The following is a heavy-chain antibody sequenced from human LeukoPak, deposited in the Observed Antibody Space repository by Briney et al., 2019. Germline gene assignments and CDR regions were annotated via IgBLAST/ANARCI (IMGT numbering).Heavy chain of an antibody. D-gene: IGHD3/OR15-3a*01. Sequence: RTGGSLRLSCAASGFTFSSYGMHWVRQAPGKGLEWVAAISYDGSNKYYADSVKGRFTISRDNSKNTLYLQMNSLRAEDTAVYYCAKDLQGDLWYFDYWGQGTLVTVSS. CDR1: GFTFSSYG. CDR3: AKDLQGDLWYFDY. J-gene: IGHJ4*02. CDR2: ISYDGSNK. V-gene: IGHV3-30*18.